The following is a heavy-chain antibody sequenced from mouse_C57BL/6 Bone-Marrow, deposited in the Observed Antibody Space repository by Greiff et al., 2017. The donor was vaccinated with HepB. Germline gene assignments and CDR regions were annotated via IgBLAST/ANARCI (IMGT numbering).Heavy chain of an antibody. Sequence: VQLQQPGAELVKPGASVKMSCKASGYTFTSYWITWVKQRPGQGLEWIGDIYPGSGSTNYNEKFKSKATLTVDTSSSTAYMQLSSLTSEDSAVYYSARFNDDYGCEYAMDYGGQGTAVTVSA. J-gene: IGHJ4*01. CDR1: GYTFTSYW. CDR3: ARFNDDYGCEYAMDY. D-gene: IGHD2-4*01. V-gene: IGHV1-55*01. CDR2: IYPGSGST.